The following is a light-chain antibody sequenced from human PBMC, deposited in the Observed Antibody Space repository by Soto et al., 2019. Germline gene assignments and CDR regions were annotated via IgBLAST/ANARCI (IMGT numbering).Light chain of an antibody. CDR3: QQYGSSPWT. J-gene: IGKJ1*01. CDR1: QSIRSNY. V-gene: IGKV3-20*01. CDR2: GAS. Sequence: ETVLTQSPGTLSLSPGERPTLSVRASQSIRSNYLAWYRQTPGQAPRLLIYGASNSATGIPDRFSGSGSGTDFTLIISRLEPEDFALYYCQQYGSSPWTFGQGTKVEIK.